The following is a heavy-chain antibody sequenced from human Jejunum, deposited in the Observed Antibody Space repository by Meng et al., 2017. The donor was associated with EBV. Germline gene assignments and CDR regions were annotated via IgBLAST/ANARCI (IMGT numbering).Heavy chain of an antibody. CDR1: GVTFSNAW. CDR2: IKSKTDGGTT. Sequence: VPLVESGGGLGKPGGSLRLSCAASGVTFSNAWMSWVRQAPGKGLEWVGRIKSKTDGGTTDYAAPVKGRFTISRDDSKNTMYLQMNGLKTEDTAVYYCTTDGGIAVAGIFDNWGQGTLVTVSS. CDR3: TTDGGIAVAGIFDN. V-gene: IGHV3-15*01. D-gene: IGHD6-19*01. J-gene: IGHJ4*02.